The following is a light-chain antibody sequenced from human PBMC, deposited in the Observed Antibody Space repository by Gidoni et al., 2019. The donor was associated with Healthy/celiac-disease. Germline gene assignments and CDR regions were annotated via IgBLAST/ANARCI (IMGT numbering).Light chain of an antibody. CDR2: WAS. CDR1: QSVLYSSNNKNY. Sequence: IVMTQSPDSLAVSLGARATINCKSSQSVLYSSNNKNYLAWYQQKPGQPPKLLIYWASTRETGVPDRFSGSGSGTDFTLTISSLQAEDVAVYYCQQYYSTLLTFGGGTKVEIK. V-gene: IGKV4-1*01. J-gene: IGKJ4*01. CDR3: QQYYSTLLT.